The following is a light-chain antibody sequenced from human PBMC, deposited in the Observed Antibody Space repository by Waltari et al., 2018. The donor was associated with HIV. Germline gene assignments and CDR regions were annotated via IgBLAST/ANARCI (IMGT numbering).Light chain of an antibody. CDR3: HQYYLPPYT. J-gene: IGKJ3*01. CDR1: RTVLSNSDNRNY. Sequence: DIVMTQSPESLAVSLGARATINCRASRTVLSNSDNRNYLAWYQQKPGQPPKLLFYWASGRESGVPDRFSASGSGTDFSLTISSLQAEDVAVYYCHQYYLPPYTFGPGTKVDIK. V-gene: IGKV4-1*01. CDR2: WAS.